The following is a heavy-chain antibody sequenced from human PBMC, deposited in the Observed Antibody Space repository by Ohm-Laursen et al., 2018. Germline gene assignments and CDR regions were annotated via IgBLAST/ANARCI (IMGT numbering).Heavy chain of an antibody. CDR2: INPNSGGT. CDR1: GYTFSDYY. J-gene: IGHJ4*02. CDR3: ARGQPIDF. V-gene: IGHV1/OR15-1*04. Sequence: ATVKISCKVSGYTFSDYYMHWVRQAPGQGLEWMGRINPNSGGTNYAQKFQGRVTMTRDTSISTAYMELSSLRSEDTAMYYCARGQPIDFWGQGTLVTVPS.